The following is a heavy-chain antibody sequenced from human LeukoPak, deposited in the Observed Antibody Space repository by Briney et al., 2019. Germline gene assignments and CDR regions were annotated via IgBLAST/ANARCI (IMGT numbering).Heavy chain of an antibody. J-gene: IGHJ6*02. V-gene: IGHV4-59*01. CDR1: GGSISSYY. CDR2: IYYSGST. Sequence: SETLSLTCTVSGGSISSYYWSWIRQPPGKGLEWIGYIYYSGSTNYNPSLKSRVTISVDTSKNQFSLKLSSVTAADTAVYYCARDYDFNGMDVWGQGTTVTVSS. D-gene: IGHD3-3*01. CDR3: ARDYDFNGMDV.